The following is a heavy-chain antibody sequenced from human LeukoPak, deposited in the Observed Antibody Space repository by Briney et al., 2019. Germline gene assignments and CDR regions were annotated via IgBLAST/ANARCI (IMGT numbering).Heavy chain of an antibody. CDR1: TGSISNSSYY. CDR3: ARGRIIITGTTSLDY. CDR2: INHSGST. V-gene: IGHV4-39*07. D-gene: IGHD1-7*01. Sequence: PSETLSLTCTVSTGSISNSSYYWGWFRQPPGKGLEWIGEINHSGSTNYNPSLKSRVTISVDTSKNQFSLKLSSVTAADTAVYYCARGRIIITGTTSLDYWGQGTLVTVSS. J-gene: IGHJ4*02.